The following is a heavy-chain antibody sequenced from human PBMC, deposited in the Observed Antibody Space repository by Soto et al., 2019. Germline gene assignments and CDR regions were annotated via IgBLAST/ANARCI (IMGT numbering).Heavy chain of an antibody. D-gene: IGHD2-2*01. CDR1: GFTFSSYA. CDR2: ISGDGGTT. Sequence: EVQLLESGGGLVQPGGSLRLSCAASGFTFSSYAMNWVRQAPGKGLEWVSIISGDGGTTSYADSGKGRFTISRDNSKNALYLQMNSRRAEDPAVYYCATKRVLVPAMYPFDYWGQGTLVTVSS. V-gene: IGHV3-23*01. J-gene: IGHJ4*02. CDR3: ATKRVLVPAMYPFDY.